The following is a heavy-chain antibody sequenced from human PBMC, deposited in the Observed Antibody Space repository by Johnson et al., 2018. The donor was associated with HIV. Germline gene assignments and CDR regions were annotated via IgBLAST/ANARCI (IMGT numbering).Heavy chain of an antibody. CDR1: GFTVSDNY. V-gene: IGHV3-66*01. CDR2: IYSGGAT. CDR3: ARGGEQDYGDYSWSDDAFDI. J-gene: IGHJ3*02. Sequence: VQLLESGGGLVQPGGSLRLSCAASGFTVSDNYMIWVRQAPGKGLEWVSVIYSGGATYYADSVKGRFTISRDNSKNTLYLQMNSLRAEDTAVYYCARGGEQDYGDYSWSDDAFDIWGQGTVVTVSS. D-gene: IGHD4-17*01.